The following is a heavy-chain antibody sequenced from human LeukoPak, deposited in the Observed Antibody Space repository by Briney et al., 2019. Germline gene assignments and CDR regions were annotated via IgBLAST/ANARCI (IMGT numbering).Heavy chain of an antibody. CDR1: GGSISRSSYY. J-gene: IGHJ3*02. Sequence: KPSETLSLPCSVSGGSISRSSYYWGWIRQPPGKGLEWIGCIYSSGGTYYNPSLMSRLTISVETSKSQFSLKPSSVTAADTAVYYCARLGGSGDTFDIWGQGTMVTVSS. CDR2: IYSSGGT. D-gene: IGHD3-10*01. V-gene: IGHV4-39*01. CDR3: ARLGGSGDTFDI.